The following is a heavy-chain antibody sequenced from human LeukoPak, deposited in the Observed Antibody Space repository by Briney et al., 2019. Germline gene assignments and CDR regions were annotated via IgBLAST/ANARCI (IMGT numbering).Heavy chain of an antibody. CDR3: AREAFDI. Sequence: PGRSLRLSRVASRFTFSIYSINSGSQAPGKGLEWVSYIDSISSTIYYADSVKGRFTISRDNDKNSLYLQMNSLRAEDTAVYYCAREAFDIWGQGTMVTVSS. CDR2: IDSISSTI. CDR1: RFTFSIYS. V-gene: IGHV3-48*01. J-gene: IGHJ3*02.